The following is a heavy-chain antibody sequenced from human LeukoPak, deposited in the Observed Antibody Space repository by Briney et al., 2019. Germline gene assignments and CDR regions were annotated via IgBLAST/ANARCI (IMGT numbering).Heavy chain of an antibody. CDR2: IYYSGST. CDR3: ARDLLSYGMDV. CDR1: GGSISSYY. J-gene: IGHJ6*02. Sequence: SETLSLTCTVSGGSISSYYWSWIRQPPGKGLEWIGYIYYSGSTNYNPSLKSRVTISVDTSKNQFSLKLSSVTAADTAVYYCARDLLSYGMDVWGQGTTVTVSS. V-gene: IGHV4-59*01.